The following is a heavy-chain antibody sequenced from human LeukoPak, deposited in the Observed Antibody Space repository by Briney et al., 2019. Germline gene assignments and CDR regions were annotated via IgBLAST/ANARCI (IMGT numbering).Heavy chain of an antibody. J-gene: IGHJ6*02. D-gene: IGHD5-12*01. V-gene: IGHV1-8*01. CDR1: GYTFTSYD. CDR2: MNPNSGNT. CDR3: AREVATDYYYYYGMDA. Sequence: AASVTVSCKASGYTFTSYDINWVRQATGQGLEWMGWMNPNSGNTGYAQKFQGRVTMTRNTSISTAYMELSSLRSEDTAVYYCAREVATDYYYYYGMDAWGQGTTVTVSS.